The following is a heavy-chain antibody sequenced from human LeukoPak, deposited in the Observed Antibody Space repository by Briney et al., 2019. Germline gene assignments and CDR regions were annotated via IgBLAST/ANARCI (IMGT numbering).Heavy chain of an antibody. D-gene: IGHD5-18*01. CDR1: GFTFSSYS. J-gene: IGHJ4*02. CDR3: AKDERIQLWFYMAWYFDY. V-gene: IGHV3-21*01. Sequence: GGSLRLSCAASGFTFSSYSMNWVRQAPGKGLEWVSSISSSSSYIYYADSVKGRFTISRDNAKNSLYLQMNSLRAEDTAVYYCAKDERIQLWFYMAWYFDYWGQGTLVTVSS. CDR2: ISSSSSYI.